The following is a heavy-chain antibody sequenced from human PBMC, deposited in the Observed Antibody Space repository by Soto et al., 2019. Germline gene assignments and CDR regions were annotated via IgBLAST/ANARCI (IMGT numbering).Heavy chain of an antibody. J-gene: IGHJ6*02. CDR2: ISGSSSST. CDR3: AKDRYYYGMDV. V-gene: IGHV3-23*01. Sequence: PGGSLRLSCAASGFTFSSHSMNWVRQAPGKGLEWVSYISGSSSSTYYADSVKGRFTISRDNAKNTLYLQMNSLRAEDTAVYYCAKDRYYYGMDVWGQGTTVTVSS. CDR1: GFTFSSHS.